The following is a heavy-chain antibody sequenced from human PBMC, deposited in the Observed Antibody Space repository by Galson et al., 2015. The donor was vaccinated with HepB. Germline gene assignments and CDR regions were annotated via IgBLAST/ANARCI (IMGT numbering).Heavy chain of an antibody. D-gene: IGHD6-19*01. CDR1: GFTFSSYS. Sequence: SLRLSCAASGFTFSSYSMNWVRQAPGKGLEWVSYISSSSSTIYYADSVKGRFTISRDNAKNSLYLQMNSLRAEDTAVYYCARPHGVINKWLVPFDYWGQGTLVTVSS. CDR2: ISSSSSTI. V-gene: IGHV3-48*01. CDR3: ARPHGVINKWLVPFDY. J-gene: IGHJ4*02.